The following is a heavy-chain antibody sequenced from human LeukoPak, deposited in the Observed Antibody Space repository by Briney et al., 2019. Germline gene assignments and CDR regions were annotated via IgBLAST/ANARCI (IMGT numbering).Heavy chain of an antibody. J-gene: IGHJ4*02. V-gene: IGHV4-30-4*08. Sequence: SQTLSLTCTVSGGSISSGDYYWSWIRQPPGKGLEWIGYIYHSGSTYYNPSLKSRVTISVDTSKNQFSLKLSSVTAADTAVYYCARGSFYDFWSGREKRPLDYWGQGTLVTVSS. CDR3: ARGSFYDFWSGREKRPLDY. CDR1: GGSISSGDYY. CDR2: IYHSGST. D-gene: IGHD3-3*01.